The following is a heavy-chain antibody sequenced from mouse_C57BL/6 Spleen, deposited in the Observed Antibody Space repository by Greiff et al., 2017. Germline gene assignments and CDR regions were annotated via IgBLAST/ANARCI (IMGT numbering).Heavy chain of an antibody. D-gene: IGHD1-1*01. CDR1: GYSFTDYY. V-gene: IGHV1-39*01. CDR2: INPNYGTT. Sequence: EVQLQQPGPELVKPGASVKISCKASGYSFTDYYMNWVKQSNGRSLEWIGVINPNYGTTSYNQKFKSTATLTVDQSSSTAYMPLNSLTSEDTAFYYFASSRYYGAFAYWGQGTILTVSS. CDR3: ASSRYYGAFAY. J-gene: IGHJ2*01.